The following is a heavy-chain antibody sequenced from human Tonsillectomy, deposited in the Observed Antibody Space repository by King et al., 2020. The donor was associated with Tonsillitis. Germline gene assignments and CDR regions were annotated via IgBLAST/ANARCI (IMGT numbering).Heavy chain of an antibody. V-gene: IGHV4-31*03. CDR2: SYYSGST. J-gene: IGHJ4*02. CDR3: ARGYCSSTSCYFFDYWGPTPGD. CDR1: GGSISSGGYY. Sequence: VQLQESGPGLVKPSQTLSLTCTVSGGSISSGGYYWSWIRQHPGKGLDWIGYSYYSGSTYYNPSLKSRVTISVDTSKNQLSLKLSSVTAADTAGYYCARGYCSSTSCYFFDYWGPTPGDWGQGTLVTVSS. D-gene: IGHD2-2*01.